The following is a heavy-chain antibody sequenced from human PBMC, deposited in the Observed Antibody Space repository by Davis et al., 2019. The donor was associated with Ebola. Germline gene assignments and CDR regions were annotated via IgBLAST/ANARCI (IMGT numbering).Heavy chain of an antibody. V-gene: IGHV1-69*13. Sequence: AASVKVSCKASGGTFSSYAISWVRQAPGQGLEWMGGIIPIFGAANYAQKFQGRVTITADESTSTAYMELSSLGSEDTAVYYCARDVDIVATSLDYWGQGTLVTVSS. CDR1: GGTFSSYA. J-gene: IGHJ4*02. CDR3: ARDVDIVATSLDY. CDR2: IIPIFGAA. D-gene: IGHD5-12*01.